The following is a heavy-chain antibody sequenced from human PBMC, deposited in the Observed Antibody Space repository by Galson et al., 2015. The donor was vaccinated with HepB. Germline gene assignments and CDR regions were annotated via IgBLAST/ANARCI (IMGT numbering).Heavy chain of an antibody. V-gene: IGHV4-34*01. Sequence: SETLSLTCAVYGGSFSGYYWSWIRQPPWKGLEWLGEINHSGSTNYNPSLKSRVTISVDTSKNQFSLKLSSVTAADTAVYYCARGYRRYSYGSGGRTGSLSLGYWGQGTLVTVSS. J-gene: IGHJ4*02. CDR3: ARGYRRYSYGSGGRTGSLSLGY. D-gene: IGHD5-18*01. CDR1: GGSFSGYY. CDR2: INHSGST.